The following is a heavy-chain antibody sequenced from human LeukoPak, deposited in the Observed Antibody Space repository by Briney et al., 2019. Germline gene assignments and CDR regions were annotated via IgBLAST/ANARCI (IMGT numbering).Heavy chain of an antibody. CDR2: ISHDGSNK. J-gene: IGHJ5*02. Sequence: SGGSLRLSCAASGFTFSSYAMHWVRQAPGKGLEWVAVISHDGSNKYYADSVKGRFSFSRDNSNNTLYLQMNNLRPEDTALYYCARESHEGATRAYNWFDPWGQGTLVSVSS. CDR1: GFTFSSYA. V-gene: IGHV3-30*04. CDR3: ARESHEGATRAYNWFDP. D-gene: IGHD1-26*01.